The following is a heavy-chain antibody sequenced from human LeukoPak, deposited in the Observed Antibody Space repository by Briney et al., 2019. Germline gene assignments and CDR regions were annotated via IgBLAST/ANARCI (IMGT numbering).Heavy chain of an antibody. J-gene: IGHJ4*02. CDR1: GFTFSSYG. CDR3: ARGETARRGAFDY. CDR2: IRNDGLNK. V-gene: IGHV3-30*02. D-gene: IGHD3-10*01. Sequence: GGSLRLSCAASGFTFSSYGMHWVRQAPGKGLEWVAFIRNDGLNKYYVDSAKGRFTLSRDNSKNTLYLQMNSLRGEDTAVYSCARGETARRGAFDYWGQGTLVTVSS.